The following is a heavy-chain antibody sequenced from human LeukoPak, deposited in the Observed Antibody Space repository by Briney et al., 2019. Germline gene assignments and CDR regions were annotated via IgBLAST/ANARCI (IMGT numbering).Heavy chain of an antibody. D-gene: IGHD6-6*01. CDR3: ARSKTSIAARRWDAFDI. Sequence: GESLKISCKGSGYSFTSYWIGWVRQMPGKGLEWMGIIYPGDSDTRYSPSFQGQVTISADKSISTAYLQWSSLKASDTAMYYCARSKTSIAARRWDAFDIWGQGTMVTVSS. J-gene: IGHJ3*02. CDR2: IYPGDSDT. CDR1: GYSFTSYW. V-gene: IGHV5-51*01.